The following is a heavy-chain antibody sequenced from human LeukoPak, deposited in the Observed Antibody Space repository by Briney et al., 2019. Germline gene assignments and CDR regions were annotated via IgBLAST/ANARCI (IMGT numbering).Heavy chain of an antibody. Sequence: SQTLSLTCTVSGGSISSGSYYWSWIRQPAGKGLEWIGRSYTSGSTNYNPSLKSRVTVSVDTSKNQFSLKLSSVTAADTAVYYSARALYYYDSPSDAFDIWGQGTMVTVS. CDR2: SYTSGST. CDR3: ARALYYYDSPSDAFDI. D-gene: IGHD3-22*01. J-gene: IGHJ3*02. CDR1: GGSISSGSYY. V-gene: IGHV4-61*02.